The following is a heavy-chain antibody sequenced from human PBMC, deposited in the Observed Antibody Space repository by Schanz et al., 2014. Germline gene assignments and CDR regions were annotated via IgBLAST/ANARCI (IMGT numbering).Heavy chain of an antibody. D-gene: IGHD4-17*01. J-gene: IGHJ4*02. V-gene: IGHV3-33*03. Sequence: QVQMVESGGGVVQPGRSLRLSCAASGFAFSVYGMHWVRQAPGKGPEWVAVIWSDGSTKYYADSVKGRFTISRDNSKNTLYLQMNSLRAEDTAVYYCARPRFDYGEVDYWGRGTLXTVSS. CDR1: GFAFSVYG. CDR2: IWSDGSTK. CDR3: ARPRFDYGEVDY.